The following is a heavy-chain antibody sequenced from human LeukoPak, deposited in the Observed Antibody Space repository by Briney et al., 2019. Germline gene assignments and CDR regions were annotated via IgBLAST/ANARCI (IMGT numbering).Heavy chain of an antibody. CDR3: ATRDRNNGVDY. CDR2: IYSGGDT. V-gene: IGHV3-53*01. Sequence: GGSLRLSCAVSEFTVYNSYMSWVRQDPGKGLEWVSIIYSGGDTYYVASVKGRFTISRDKSKNTVYLQMNSLRAEDTAVYYCATRDRNNGVDYWGQGTQVTVSS. D-gene: IGHD2-8*01. CDR1: EFTVYNSY. J-gene: IGHJ4*02.